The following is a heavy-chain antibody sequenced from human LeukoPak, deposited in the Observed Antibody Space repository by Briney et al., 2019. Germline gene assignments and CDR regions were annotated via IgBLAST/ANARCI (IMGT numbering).Heavy chain of an antibody. CDR3: ARGGGFGELLFH. V-gene: IGHV1-69*01. Sequence: SVKVSCKASGDTFSSYAISWVRQAPGQGLEWMGGIIPIFGTANYAQKFQGRVTITADESTSTAYMELSSLRSEDTAVYYCARGGGFGELLFHWGQGTLVSVSS. CDR2: IIPIFGTA. CDR1: GDTFSSYA. D-gene: IGHD3-10*01. J-gene: IGHJ4*02.